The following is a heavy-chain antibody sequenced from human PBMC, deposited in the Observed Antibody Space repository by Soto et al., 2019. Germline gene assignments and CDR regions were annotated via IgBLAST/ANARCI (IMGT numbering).Heavy chain of an antibody. CDR1: GFTFDDYA. CDR3: TKDSRSSWYGNWFDP. Sequence: EVQLVESGGGLVQLGRSLRLSCAASGFTFDDYAMHWVRQAPGKGLEWVSGISWNSGSIGYADSVKGRFTISRDNAKNSLYLQMNSLRAEDTALYYCTKDSRSSWYGNWFDPWGQGTLVTVSS. V-gene: IGHV3-9*01. D-gene: IGHD6-13*01. J-gene: IGHJ5*02. CDR2: ISWNSGSI.